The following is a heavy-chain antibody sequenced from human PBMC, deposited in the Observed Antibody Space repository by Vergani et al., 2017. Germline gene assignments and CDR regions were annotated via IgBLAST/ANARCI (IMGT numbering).Heavy chain of an antibody. Sequence: QVQLVQSGAEVKKPGSSVKVSCKASGGTFSSYAISWVRQAPGQGLEWVGRIIPILGIANYDQKFQGRVTITADKSTSTAYMELSSLRSEDTAVYYCARVAPDYNWNYLNYWGQGTLVTVSS. CDR1: GGTFSSYA. V-gene: IGHV1-69*04. CDR3: ARVAPDYNWNYLNY. J-gene: IGHJ4*02. CDR2: IIPILGIA. D-gene: IGHD1-20*01.